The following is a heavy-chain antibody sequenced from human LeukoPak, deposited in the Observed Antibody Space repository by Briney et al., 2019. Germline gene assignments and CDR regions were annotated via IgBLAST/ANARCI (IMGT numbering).Heavy chain of an antibody. Sequence: GGSLRLSCAASGFTFTTYGMHWVRQAPGKGLEWVAIIWYDGSNKYYADSVKGRFTISRDNSKNTLYLQMNSLRAEDTAVYYCARFPSYYDILTSFDYWGQGTLVTVSS. J-gene: IGHJ4*02. CDR3: ARFPSYYDILTSFDY. CDR1: GFTFTTYG. V-gene: IGHV3-33*01. CDR2: IWYDGSNK. D-gene: IGHD3-9*01.